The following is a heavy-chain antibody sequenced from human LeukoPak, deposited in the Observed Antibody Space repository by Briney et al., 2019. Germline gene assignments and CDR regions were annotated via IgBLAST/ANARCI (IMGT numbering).Heavy chain of an antibody. CDR2: IRSKANSYAT. J-gene: IGHJ4*02. V-gene: IGHV3-73*01. Sequence: PGGSLRLFCAASGFTFSGSAMHWVRQASGKGLEWVGRIRSKANSYATAYAASVRGRFTISRDNSKNTLYLQMNSLRAEDTAVYYCARDSGSGTYYWGQGTLVTVSS. D-gene: IGHD6-19*01. CDR3: ARDSGSGTYY. CDR1: GFTFSGSA.